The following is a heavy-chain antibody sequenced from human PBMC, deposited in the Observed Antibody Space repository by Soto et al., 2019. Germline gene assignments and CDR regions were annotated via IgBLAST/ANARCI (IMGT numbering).Heavy chain of an antibody. J-gene: IGHJ6*02. CDR3: ARSQGGSTSLDIYYYYYYGMDV. D-gene: IGHD2-2*01. CDR1: GGTFSSYA. CDR2: IIPIFGTG. Sequence: QVQLVQSGAEVKKPGSSVNVSCKAPGGTFSSYAISWVRQAPGQGPEWMGGIIPIFGTGNYAQKFQGRVTITAYESTSTGYMVLSSLRSEDTAVYYCARSQGGSTSLDIYYYYYYGMDVWGQGTTVTVSS. V-gene: IGHV1-69*01.